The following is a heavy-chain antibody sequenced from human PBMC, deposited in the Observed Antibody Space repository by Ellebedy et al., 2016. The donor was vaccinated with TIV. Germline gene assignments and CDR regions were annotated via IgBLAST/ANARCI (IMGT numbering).Heavy chain of an antibody. J-gene: IGHJ4*02. CDR1: GGSISSYY. Sequence: SETLSLTCTVSGGSISSYYWSWIRQPPGKGLEWIGYIYYSGSTNYNPSLKSRVTISVDTSKNQFSLKLSSVTAADTAVYYCARAAIFGKFDYWGQGTLVTVSS. CDR2: IYYSGST. CDR3: ARAAIFGKFDY. V-gene: IGHV4-59*01. D-gene: IGHD3-10*01.